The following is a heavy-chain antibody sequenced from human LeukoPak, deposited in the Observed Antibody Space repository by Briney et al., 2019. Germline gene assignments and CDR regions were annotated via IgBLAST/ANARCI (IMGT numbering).Heavy chain of an antibody. CDR3: ARDSSSSWHYDAFDI. CDR2: IYHSGST. Sequence: SETLSLTCTVSGYSISSGYYWGWIRQPPGKGLEWIGSIYHSGSTYYNPSLKSRVTISVDTSKNQFSLKLSSVTAADTAVYYCARDSSSSWHYDAFDIWGQGTMVTVSS. D-gene: IGHD6-13*01. V-gene: IGHV4-38-2*02. J-gene: IGHJ3*02. CDR1: GYSISSGYY.